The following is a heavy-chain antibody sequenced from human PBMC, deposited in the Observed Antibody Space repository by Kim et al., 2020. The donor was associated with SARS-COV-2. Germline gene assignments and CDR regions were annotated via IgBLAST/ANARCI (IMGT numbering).Heavy chain of an antibody. CDR2: IYYSGST. CDR3: ARVPVSDWLLTYFDY. V-gene: IGHV4-39*07. J-gene: IGHJ4*02. Sequence: SETLSLTCTVSGGSISSSSYYWDWIRQPPGKGLEWIGSIYYSGSTYYNPSLKSRVTISVDTSKNQFSLKLSSVTAADTAVYYCARVPVSDWLLTYFDYWGQGTLVTVSS. D-gene: IGHD3-9*01. CDR1: GGSISSSSYY.